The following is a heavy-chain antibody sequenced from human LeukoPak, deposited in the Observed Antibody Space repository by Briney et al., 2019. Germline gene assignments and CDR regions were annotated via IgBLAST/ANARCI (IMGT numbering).Heavy chain of an antibody. V-gene: IGHV3-7*04. Sequence: GGSLRLSCVASGFTFSSYWMNWVRQAPGKVLEWVANIKQDGNEKYYVDSMKGRFTISRDNAKNSLYLQMDSLRAEDTAVYYCARDRARVEGQLGSFDYWGQGTLVTVSS. D-gene: IGHD5-18*01. CDR1: GFTFSSYW. CDR3: ARDRARVEGQLGSFDY. CDR2: IKQDGNEK. J-gene: IGHJ4*02.